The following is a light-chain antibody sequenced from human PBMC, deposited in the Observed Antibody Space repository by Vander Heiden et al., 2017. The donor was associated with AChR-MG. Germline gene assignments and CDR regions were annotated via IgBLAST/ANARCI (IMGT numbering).Light chain of an antibody. V-gene: IGLV1-51*01. CDR1: RSNTAITY. Sequence: QSVLTQPPSVSAAPGQKVTIFCSGGRSNTAITYVSWYQQLPGMAHKLLRVDSHKRPSEISDRFSASPSGNSETLAITGLQTGDEAAYFCGAWGSSLNSVVFGGGTTLTVL. J-gene: IGLJ2*01. CDR3: GAWGSSLNSVV. CDR2: DSH.